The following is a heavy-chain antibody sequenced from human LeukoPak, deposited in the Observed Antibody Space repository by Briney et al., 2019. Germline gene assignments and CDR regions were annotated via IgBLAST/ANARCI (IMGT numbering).Heavy chain of an antibody. CDR1: GGTFSSYA. Sequence: EASVKVSCKASGGTFSSYAISWVRQAPGQGLEWMGRIIPILGIANYAQKFQGRVTITADKSTSTAYMELSSLRSEDTAVYYCARAGPWWSTNLDYWGQGTLVTVSS. D-gene: IGHD2-15*01. CDR3: ARAGPWWSTNLDY. V-gene: IGHV1-69*04. J-gene: IGHJ4*02. CDR2: IIPILGIA.